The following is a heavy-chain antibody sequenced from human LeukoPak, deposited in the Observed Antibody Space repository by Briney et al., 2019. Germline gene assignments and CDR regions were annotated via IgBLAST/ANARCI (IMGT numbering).Heavy chain of an antibody. CDR2: IYSGGST. CDR3: ARVRSYGTFDY. J-gene: IGHJ4*02. V-gene: IGHV3-53*01. CDR1: GFTVSSNY. Sequence: SGGSLRLSCAASGFTVSSNYMSWVRQAPGKGLEWGSVIYSGGSTYYADSVNGRFTISRDNSKNTLYLQMNSLRAEDTAVYYCARVRSYGTFDYWGQGTLVTVSS. D-gene: IGHD5-18*01.